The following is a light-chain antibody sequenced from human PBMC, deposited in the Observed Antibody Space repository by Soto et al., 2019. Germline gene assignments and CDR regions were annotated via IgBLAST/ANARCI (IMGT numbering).Light chain of an antibody. J-gene: IGLJ2*01. Sequence: QSVLTQPPSVSAAPGQKVTIYCSGSSSNIGNHYVSWYQHLPGTAPRLLIYDNNNRPSGIPDRFSASKSGTSATLGITGLQTGDEADYYCATWDSSLSAGVFGGGTKLTVL. V-gene: IGLV1-51*01. CDR2: DNN. CDR3: ATWDSSLSAGV. CDR1: SSNIGNHY.